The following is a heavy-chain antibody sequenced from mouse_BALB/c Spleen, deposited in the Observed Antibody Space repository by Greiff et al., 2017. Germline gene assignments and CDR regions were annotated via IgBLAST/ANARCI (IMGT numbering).Heavy chain of an antibody. J-gene: IGHJ1*01. CDR3: ARHYYGSRYWYFDV. CDR2: ISNGGGST. V-gene: IGHV5-12-2*01. Sequence: EVQGVESGGGLVQPGGSLKLSCAASGFTFSSYTMSWVRQTPEKRLEWVAYISNGGGSTYYPDTVKGRFTISRDNAKNTLYLQMSSLKSEDTAMYYCARHYYGSRYWYFDVWGAGTTVTVSS. CDR1: GFTFSSYT. D-gene: IGHD1-1*01.